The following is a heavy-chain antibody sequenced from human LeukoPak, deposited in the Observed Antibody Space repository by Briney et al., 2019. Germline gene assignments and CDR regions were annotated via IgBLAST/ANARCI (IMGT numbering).Heavy chain of an antibody. CDR1: GFTFSRYW. CDR2: IGASGGST. V-gene: IGHV3-23*01. Sequence: GGSLRLSCAASGFTFSRYWMSWVRQAPGKGLEWVSGIGASGGSTYYADSVKGRFTISRDNSKNTLYLQMNSLRTEDTAVYYCAKAEGYDILTGLDYWGRGTLVTVSS. D-gene: IGHD3-9*01. J-gene: IGHJ4*02. CDR3: AKAEGYDILTGLDY.